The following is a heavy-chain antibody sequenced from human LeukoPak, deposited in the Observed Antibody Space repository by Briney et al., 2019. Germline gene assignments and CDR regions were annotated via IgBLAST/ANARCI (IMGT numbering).Heavy chain of an antibody. Sequence: GASVKVSCKASGYTFTGYYMHWVRQAPGQGLEWMGWINPNSGGTNYAQKFQGRVTITRDTSISTAYMELSRLRSDDTAVYYCARDAYGSGSYYELNYFDYWGQGTLVTVSS. CDR1: GYTFTGYY. J-gene: IGHJ4*02. V-gene: IGHV1-2*02. D-gene: IGHD3-10*01. CDR2: INPNSGGT. CDR3: ARDAYGSGSYYELNYFDY.